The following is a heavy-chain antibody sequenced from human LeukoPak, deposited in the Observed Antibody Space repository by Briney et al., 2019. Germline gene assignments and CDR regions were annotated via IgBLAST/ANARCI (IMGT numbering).Heavy chain of an antibody. CDR2: IYSGGST. J-gene: IGHJ4*02. CDR1: GFTVSSNY. CDR3: ARSRLFFDY. V-gene: IGHV3-53*01. D-gene: IGHD4/OR15-4a*01. Sequence: GGSLRLSCEASGFTVSSNYMTWVRQAPGKGLEWVSVIYSGGSTYYADSVKGRFTISRDNSRNTLYLQMNSLRAEDTAVYYCARSRLFFDYWGQGTLVTVSS.